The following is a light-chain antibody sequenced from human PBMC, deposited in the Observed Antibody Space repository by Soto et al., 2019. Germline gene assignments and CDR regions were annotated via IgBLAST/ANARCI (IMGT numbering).Light chain of an antibody. CDR1: SSNIGRNT. V-gene: IGLV1-44*01. Sequence: QSVLTQPPSASGTPGQRVTISCSGSSSNIGRNTVSWCQQLPGTAPKLLIYSNDQRPSGVPDRFSGSKSGTSASLAISGLQSEDDADYYCAAWDDSLNGLFGGGTKLTVL. J-gene: IGLJ3*02. CDR2: SND. CDR3: AAWDDSLNGL.